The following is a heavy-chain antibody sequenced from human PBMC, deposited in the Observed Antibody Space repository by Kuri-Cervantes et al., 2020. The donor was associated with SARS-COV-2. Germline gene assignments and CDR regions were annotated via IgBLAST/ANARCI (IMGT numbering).Heavy chain of an antibody. Sequence: SETLSLTCTVSGGSISSYYWGWIRQPPGKGLEWIGSIYYSGSTYYNPSLKSRVTISVDTSKNQFSPKLSSVTAADTAVYYCAREYCSSTSCYNDAFDIWGQGTMVTVSS. V-gene: IGHV4-39*07. CDR2: IYYSGST. CDR3: AREYCSSTSCYNDAFDI. J-gene: IGHJ3*02. D-gene: IGHD2-2*02. CDR1: GGSISSYY.